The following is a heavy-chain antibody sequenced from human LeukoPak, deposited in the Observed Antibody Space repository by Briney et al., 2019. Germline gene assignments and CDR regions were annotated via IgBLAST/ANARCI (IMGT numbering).Heavy chain of an antibody. CDR1: GGSISSGDYY. Sequence: SETLSLTCTVSGGSISSGDYYWSWLRQPPGKGLEWLGYIYYSGSTYYNPSLKSRVTISVDTSKNQFSLKLSSVTAADTAVYYCARGYYDSSGYWALDYWGQGTLVTVSS. J-gene: IGHJ4*02. D-gene: IGHD3-22*01. CDR2: IYYSGST. V-gene: IGHV4-30-4*01. CDR3: ARGYYDSSGYWALDY.